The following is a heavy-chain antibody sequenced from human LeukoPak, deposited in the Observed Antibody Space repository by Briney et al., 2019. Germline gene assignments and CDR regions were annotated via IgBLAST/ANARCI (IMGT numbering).Heavy chain of an antibody. Sequence: ASVKVSCKASGGTFSSYAISWVRQAPGQGLEWMGRIIPILGIANYAQKFQGRVTITADKSTSTAYMELSSLRSEDTAVYYCARVGPYDSSGYFDYWGQGTLVTVSS. CDR1: GGTFSSYA. D-gene: IGHD3-22*01. CDR3: ARVGPYDSSGYFDY. V-gene: IGHV1-69*04. J-gene: IGHJ4*02. CDR2: IIPILGIA.